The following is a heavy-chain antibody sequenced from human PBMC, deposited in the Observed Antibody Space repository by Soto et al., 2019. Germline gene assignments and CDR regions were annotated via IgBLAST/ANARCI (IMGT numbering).Heavy chain of an antibody. J-gene: IGHJ4*02. V-gene: IGHV1-46*01. CDR1: GYTFTSYY. CDR2: INPSGGST. CDR3: ARDLGLTYYDFWSGYYGLAY. D-gene: IGHD3-3*01. Sequence: GASVKVSCKASGYTFTSYYMHWVRQAPGQGLEWMGIINPSGGSTSYAQKFQGRVTMTRDTSTSTVCMELSSLRSEDTAVYYCARDLGLTYYDFWSGYYGLAYWGQGTLVTVSS.